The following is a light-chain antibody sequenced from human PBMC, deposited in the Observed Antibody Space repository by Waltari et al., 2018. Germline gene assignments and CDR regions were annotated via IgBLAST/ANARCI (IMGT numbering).Light chain of an antibody. CDR1: ETIYNF. CDR3: QQYFNWPLT. CDR2: GIS. J-gene: IGKJ1*01. V-gene: IGKV3-15*01. Sequence: IVMTQSPGTLSVSPGQRASLSCRASETIYNFLAWYQQKPGQSPRRLIHGISPRAAGVPARFTGSGSGADFTLTIDSLQSDDFALYFCQQYFNWPLTFGQGTKVEI.